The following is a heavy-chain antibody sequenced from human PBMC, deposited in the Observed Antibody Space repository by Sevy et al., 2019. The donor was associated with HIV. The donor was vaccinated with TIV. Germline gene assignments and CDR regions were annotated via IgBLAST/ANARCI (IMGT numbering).Heavy chain of an antibody. Sequence: ASVKVSCKASGDTFSTYGLSWVRQAPGQGLEWMGGIIPIFGTPNYAQKFQGRVTITADESASTAYMELSSLRSEDTALYSWAREGGVATTGDHDAFDIWGHGTLVTVSS. CDR2: IIPIFGTP. J-gene: IGHJ3*02. V-gene: IGHV1-69*13. CDR3: AREGGVATTGDHDAFDI. D-gene: IGHD7-27*01. CDR1: GDTFSTYG.